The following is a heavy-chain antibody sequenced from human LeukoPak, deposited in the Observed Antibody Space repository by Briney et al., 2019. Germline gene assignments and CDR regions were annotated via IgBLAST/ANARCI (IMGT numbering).Heavy chain of an antibody. Sequence: PGGSLRLSCAASGFTVISNYMSWVRQTLGRGLEWVAFIYSSGSTYYAESVEGRFTISRDNSKNTLYLEMTSLRVEDTAVYYCTRAEFSNSFDDWGQGTLVLVSS. J-gene: IGHJ4*02. V-gene: IGHV3-53*01. CDR2: IYSSGST. CDR1: GFTVISNY. CDR3: TRAEFSNSFDD. D-gene: IGHD6-6*01.